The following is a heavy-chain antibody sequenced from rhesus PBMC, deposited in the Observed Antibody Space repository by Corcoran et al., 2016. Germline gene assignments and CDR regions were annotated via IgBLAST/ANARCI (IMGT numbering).Heavy chain of an antibody. J-gene: IGHJ4*01. V-gene: IGHV4S14*01. CDR2: IYGSGGSN. Sequence: QVQLQESGPGLVKPSETLSLTCAVSGGSISGYYYWSWIRQPPGKGLEWIGLIYGSGGSNYLNPSLKGRVTLSVDTSKNQFSLKLSSVTAADTAVYYCARDGSMNTVTTPYDYWGQGVLVTVSS. CDR3: ARDGSMNTVTTPYDY. D-gene: IGHD4-23*01. CDR1: GGSISGYYY.